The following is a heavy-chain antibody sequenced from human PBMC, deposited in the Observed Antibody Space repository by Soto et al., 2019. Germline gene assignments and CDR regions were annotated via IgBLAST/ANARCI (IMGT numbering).Heavy chain of an antibody. CDR1: GYTFTSYG. Sequence: QVQLVQSGAEVKKPGASVKVSCKASGYTFTSYGIGWVRQAPGQGLEWMGWISAYNGNTNYAQKLQGRVTMTTDTSTSTAYMKLRSLISDETAVNYCARGPSPVWPHVHYFDYWGQGTLVTVSS. CDR3: ARGPSPVWPHVHYFDY. J-gene: IGHJ4*02. V-gene: IGHV1-18*01. CDR2: ISAYNGNT. D-gene: IGHD2-21*01.